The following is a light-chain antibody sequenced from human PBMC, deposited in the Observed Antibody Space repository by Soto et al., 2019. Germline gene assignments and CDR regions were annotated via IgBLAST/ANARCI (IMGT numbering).Light chain of an antibody. V-gene: IGKV3-11*01. CDR1: QSTSTS. Sequence: EIVLTQSPRSLSLSPGERATPSCRASQSTSTSLAWYQQKPGQAPRLLIYDSSNRATGIPARFSGSGSGTDFTLTISSLEPEDFAVYYCQQRSNWPPVTFGGGTKVDI. CDR2: DSS. CDR3: QQRSNWPPVT. J-gene: IGKJ4*01.